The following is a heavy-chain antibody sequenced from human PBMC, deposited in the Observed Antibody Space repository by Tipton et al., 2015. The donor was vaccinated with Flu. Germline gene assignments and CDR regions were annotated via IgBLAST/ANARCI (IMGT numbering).Heavy chain of an antibody. Sequence: QLVQSGAEVKKPGSSVKVSCKASGGAFSSYTISWVRQVPGQGLEWMGRIIPISGTANYAQKFRGRLTITADKSTDTAYMELSSLRSEDTALYYCARSPYFDRSGYILYFDYWGQGTLVAVSS. V-gene: IGHV1-69*06. J-gene: IGHJ4*02. CDR3: ARSPYFDRSGYILYFDY. D-gene: IGHD3-22*01. CDR1: GGAFSSYT. CDR2: IIPISGTA.